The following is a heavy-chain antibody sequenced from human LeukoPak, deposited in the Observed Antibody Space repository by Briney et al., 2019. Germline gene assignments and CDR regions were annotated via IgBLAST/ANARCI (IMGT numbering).Heavy chain of an antibody. Sequence: GESLKISCKGSGYSFTSYWISWVRQMPGKGLEWMGRIDPSDSYTNYSPSFQGHVTISADKSISTAYLQWSSLKASDTAMYYCARHLRANWGDDDAFDIWGQGTMVTVSS. J-gene: IGHJ3*02. CDR3: ARHLRANWGDDDAFDI. CDR1: GYSFTSYW. V-gene: IGHV5-10-1*01. D-gene: IGHD7-27*01. CDR2: IDPSDSYT.